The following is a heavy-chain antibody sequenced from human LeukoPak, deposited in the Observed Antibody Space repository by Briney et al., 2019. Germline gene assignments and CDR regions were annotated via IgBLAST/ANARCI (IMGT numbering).Heavy chain of an antibody. CDR3: TSRYCTTTNCYSFDN. V-gene: IGHV3-21*01. CDR2: ISSSSAHI. CDR1: GFTVSSNY. Sequence: GGSLRLSCAASGFTVSSNYMNWVRQAPGKGLEWVSSISSSSAHIFYADSVKGRFSISRDNAKNSLYLQMNSLRVEDTAVYYCTSRYCTTTNCYSFDNWGQGTMVTVSS. J-gene: IGHJ3*02. D-gene: IGHD2-2*01.